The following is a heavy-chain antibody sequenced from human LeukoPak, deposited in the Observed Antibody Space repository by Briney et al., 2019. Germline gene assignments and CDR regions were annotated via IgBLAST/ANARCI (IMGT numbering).Heavy chain of an antibody. Sequence: GGSLRVSCAASGFTFSGYWMHWVRQAPGKGLEWVAVIWYDGSNKYYADSVKGRFTISRDNSKNTLYLQMNSLRAEDTAVYYCAKDRDIVVVVAGGMDVWGQGTTVTVSS. CDR1: GFTFSGYW. CDR3: AKDRDIVVVVAGGMDV. V-gene: IGHV3-30*02. D-gene: IGHD2-15*01. J-gene: IGHJ6*02. CDR2: IWYDGSNK.